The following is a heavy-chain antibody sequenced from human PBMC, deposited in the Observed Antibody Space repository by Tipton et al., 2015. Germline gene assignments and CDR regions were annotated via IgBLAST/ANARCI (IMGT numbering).Heavy chain of an antibody. Sequence: SLRLSCAASGFSFSGDSMNWVRQAPGKGLEWVSSISPSSRYIYYRDSVKGRFTISRDNRKNSLSLQMNSLRVEDTAVYYCVRDPGRIFDGWGQGTLATVSS. V-gene: IGHV3-21*01. CDR3: VRDPGRIFDG. CDR2: ISPSSRYI. CDR1: GFSFSGDS. J-gene: IGHJ4*02.